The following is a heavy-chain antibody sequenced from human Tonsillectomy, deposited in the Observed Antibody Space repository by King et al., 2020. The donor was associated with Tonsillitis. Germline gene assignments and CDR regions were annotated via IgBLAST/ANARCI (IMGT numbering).Heavy chain of an antibody. V-gene: IGHV3-33*05. J-gene: IGHJ4*02. Sequence: VQLVESGGGVVQPGRSLRLSCAASGFSFSDFGMHWVRQAPGKGLEWVALISHNGDIKYYTDSVKGRFTISRDNSKNTLFLQMNRLRIDDTAVYSCVKERRWGDSGDFAPVSAADLWGRGTLVAVSS. CDR3: VKERRWGDSGDFAPVSAADL. CDR2: ISHNGDIK. CDR1: GFSFSDFG. D-gene: IGHD4-17*01.